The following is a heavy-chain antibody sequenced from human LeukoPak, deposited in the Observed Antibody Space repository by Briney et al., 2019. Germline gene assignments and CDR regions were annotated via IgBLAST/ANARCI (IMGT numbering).Heavy chain of an antibody. CDR3: APGFNYGGNREAFDY. CDR1: SGSISSSSYY. J-gene: IGHJ4*02. CDR2: IYYSGST. Sequence: SETLSLTCTVSSGSISSSSYYWGWIRQPPGKGLEWIGSIYYSGSTYYNPSLKSRVTISVDTSKNQFSLKLSSVTAADTAVYYCAPGFNYGGNREAFDYWGQGTLVTVSS. D-gene: IGHD4-23*01. V-gene: IGHV4-39*07.